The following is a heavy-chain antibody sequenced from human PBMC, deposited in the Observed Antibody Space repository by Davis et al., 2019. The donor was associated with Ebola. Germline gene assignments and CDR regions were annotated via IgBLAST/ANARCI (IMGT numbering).Heavy chain of an antibody. V-gene: IGHV5-51*06. CDR1: GYSFTTYW. CDR3: ARCRSLGSYYYMDV. D-gene: IGHD3-10*01. Sequence: GESLKIPCKTSGYSFTTYWTGGVRQMPGKGLEWIGIIYAGDSDTRYSPSFQGQVTIAADKSINTAYLQWSSLKASDTAVYYCARCRSLGSYYYMDVWGNGTSVTVSS. J-gene: IGHJ6*03. CDR2: IYAGDSDT.